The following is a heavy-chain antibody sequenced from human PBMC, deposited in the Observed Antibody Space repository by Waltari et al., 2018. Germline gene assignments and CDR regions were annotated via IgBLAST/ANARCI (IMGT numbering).Heavy chain of an antibody. Sequence: DVQLVESGGGLVHPGGSLRLSCAASGFSVSTTHMCWVRQTPGNVMDWVAISYPAASTYNAESVVGRFTIYRDISQNTLHLQMNNLRPEDTAIYYCTTSRDEYTAMVFFDHWGQGTLVSVSS. CDR1: GFSVSTTH. D-gene: IGHD5-18*01. CDR2: SYPAAST. V-gene: IGHV3-66*02. CDR3: TTSRDEYTAMVFFDH. J-gene: IGHJ4*02.